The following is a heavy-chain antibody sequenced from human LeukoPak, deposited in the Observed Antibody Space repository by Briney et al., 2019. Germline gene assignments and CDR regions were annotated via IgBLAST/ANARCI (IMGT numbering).Heavy chain of an antibody. CDR3: AKIIVVLPSTISNPYYFDY. Sequence: GGSLRLSCAASGFTFSSYAMSGVRQAPGKGLEGVSGISGSGDSTYYADSVKGRFTTSRDNSKNTLYLQMSSLRAEDTAVYYCAKIIVVLPSTISNPYYFDYWGQGTLVTVSS. CDR1: GFTFSSYA. J-gene: IGHJ4*02. V-gene: IGHV3-23*01. CDR2: ISGSGDST. D-gene: IGHD2-2*02.